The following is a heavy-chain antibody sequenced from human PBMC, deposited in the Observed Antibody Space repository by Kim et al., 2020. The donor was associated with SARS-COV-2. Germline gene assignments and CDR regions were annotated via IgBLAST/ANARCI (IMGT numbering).Heavy chain of an antibody. Sequence: YADAVRGRFTISIAISKTTLYLQMNSLRAEDTAIYYCAKADGGFSDSLDYWGQGTLVTVSA. J-gene: IGHJ4*02. CDR3: AKADGGFSDSLDY. D-gene: IGHD2-15*01. V-gene: IGHV3-23*01.